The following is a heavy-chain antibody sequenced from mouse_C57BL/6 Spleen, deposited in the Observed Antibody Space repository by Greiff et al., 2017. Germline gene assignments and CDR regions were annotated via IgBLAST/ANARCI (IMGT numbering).Heavy chain of an antibody. CDR3: ARKGDYYSNYDYAMDY. CDR1: GYSITSGYY. CDR2: ISYDGSN. V-gene: IGHV3-6*01. Sequence: EVQLVESGPGLVKPSQSLSLTCSVTGYSITSGYYWNWILQFPGNKLEWMGYISYDGSNNYNPSLKNRISITRDTSKNQFFLKLNSVTTEDTATYYCARKGDYYSNYDYAMDYWGQGTSVTVSS. D-gene: IGHD2-5*01. J-gene: IGHJ4*01.